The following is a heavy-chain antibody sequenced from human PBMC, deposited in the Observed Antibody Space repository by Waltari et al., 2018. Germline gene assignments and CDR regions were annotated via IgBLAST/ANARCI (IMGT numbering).Heavy chain of an antibody. Sequence: QVQLVESGGGVVQPGMSLRLSCAASGFSLSHFGRHWVRQAPGKGLGWLVLASFDGSTTYYADSVRGRFTISRDNSKNTLYLDINTLRVDDTAIYYCAKDAFGNTYLDHWGQGTLVTVSS. CDR1: GFSLSHFG. CDR2: ASFDGSTT. CDR3: AKDAFGNTYLDH. D-gene: IGHD3-10*01. V-gene: IGHV3-30*18. J-gene: IGHJ5*02.